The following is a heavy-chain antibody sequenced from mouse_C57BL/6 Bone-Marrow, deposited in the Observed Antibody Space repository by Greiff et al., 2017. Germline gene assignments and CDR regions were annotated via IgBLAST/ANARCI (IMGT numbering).Heavy chain of an antibody. CDR3: ARSLITTVVATDY. J-gene: IGHJ2*01. D-gene: IGHD1-1*01. CDR1: GYTFTGYW. CDR2: ILPGSGST. V-gene: IGHV1-9*01. Sequence: VKLVESGAELMKPGASVKLSCKATGYTFTGYWIEWVKQRPGHGLEWIGEILPGSGSTNSNEKFKGKATFTADTSSNTAYMQLGSLTTEDSAIYYCARSLITTVVATDYWGQGTTLTVSS.